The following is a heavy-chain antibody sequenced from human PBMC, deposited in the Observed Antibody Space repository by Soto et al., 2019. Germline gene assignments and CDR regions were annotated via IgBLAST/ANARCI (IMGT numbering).Heavy chain of an antibody. CDR3: ATYCSGGSCYVY. CDR2: MNPHSGNT. V-gene: IGHV1-8*01. J-gene: IGHJ4*02. Sequence: GASVKVSCKASGYTFPNYDINWVRQATGQGPEWMGWMNPHSGNTGYARKFQGRITMTRDTSIRTAYMELNGLTSDDTAVYYCATYCSGGSCYVYWGQGTPVTVSS. D-gene: IGHD2-15*01. CDR1: GYTFPNYD.